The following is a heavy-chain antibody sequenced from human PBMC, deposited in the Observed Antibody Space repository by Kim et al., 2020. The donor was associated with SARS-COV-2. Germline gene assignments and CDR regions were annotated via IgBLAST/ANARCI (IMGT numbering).Heavy chain of an antibody. J-gene: IGHJ4*02. Sequence: GKGRFTTARDNAKNSLYLQMISLRAEDTAVYYCARGLRFVEWLNSYSVDFWGQGTLVTVSS. D-gene: IGHD3-3*01. CDR3: ARGLRFVEWLNSYSVDF. V-gene: IGHV3-48*03.